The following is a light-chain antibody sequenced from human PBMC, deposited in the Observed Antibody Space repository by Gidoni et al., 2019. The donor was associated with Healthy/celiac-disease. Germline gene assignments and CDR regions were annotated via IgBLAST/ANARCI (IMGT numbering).Light chain of an antibody. Sequence: QSVLTQPPSASGTPGQRVPISCSGSSSNIGSNYAYWYQQLPGTAPKLLLYRNNQRPSGVPDRFSGSKSGTSASLAISGLRSEDEADYYCAAWDDSLSGHVVFGGGTKLTVL. CDR2: RNN. J-gene: IGLJ2*01. V-gene: IGLV1-47*01. CDR3: AAWDDSLSGHVV. CDR1: SSNIGSNY.